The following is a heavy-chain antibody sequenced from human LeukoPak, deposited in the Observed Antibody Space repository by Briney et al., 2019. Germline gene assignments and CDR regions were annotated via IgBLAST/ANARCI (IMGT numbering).Heavy chain of an antibody. CDR1: GLTFSSYA. CDR2: ISGSGGST. CDR3: AKQVRTYYYDSSGYEDY. D-gene: IGHD3-22*01. J-gene: IGHJ4*02. V-gene: IGHV3-23*01. Sequence: PGGSLRLSCAASGLTFSSYAMRWVRQAPGKGLGWVSAISGSGGSTYYAVSVKGRFTISRDSSKNTLYLQMSSLRDEDSAVYHCAKQVRTYYYDSSGYEDYWGQGTLVTVSS.